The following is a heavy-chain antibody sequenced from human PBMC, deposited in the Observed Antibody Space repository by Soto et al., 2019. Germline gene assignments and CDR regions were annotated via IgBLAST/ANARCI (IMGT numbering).Heavy chain of an antibody. CDR2: ISGSGGSK. D-gene: IGHD3-10*01. V-gene: IGHV3-23*01. J-gene: IGHJ6*03. CDR3: ATHYPYYGSGSYTLSNYYHYHLAF. CDR1: GFTFSRYA. Sequence: PGGSLRLSCAASGFTFSRYAMSWARQAPGKGMEWVSAISGSGGSKYYADSVTGRFTISRDNSKNTRYLQMTRLRARETAVYYCATHYPYYGSGSYTLSNYYHYHLAFWGKGTTVPVSS.